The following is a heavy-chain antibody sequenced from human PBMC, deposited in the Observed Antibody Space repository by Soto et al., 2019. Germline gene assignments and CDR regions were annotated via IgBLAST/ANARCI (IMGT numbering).Heavy chain of an antibody. V-gene: IGHV1-69*13. CDR3: ARDGYCSGGSCYHDAFDI. D-gene: IGHD2-15*01. J-gene: IGHJ3*02. Sequence: GASVKVSCKASGGTFSSYAISWVRQAPGQGLEWMGGIIPIFGTANYAQKFQGRVTITADESTSTAYMELSSLRSEDTALYYCARDGYCSGGSCYHDAFDIWGQGTMVTVSS. CDR2: IIPIFGTA. CDR1: GGTFSSYA.